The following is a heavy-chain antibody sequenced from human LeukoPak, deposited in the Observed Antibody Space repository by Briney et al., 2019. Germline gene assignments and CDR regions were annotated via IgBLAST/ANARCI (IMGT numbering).Heavy chain of an antibody. J-gene: IGHJ4*02. Sequence: PGGSLRLSCAASGFTFSSFSMNWVRQAPGKGLEWVSSISSSSSYIYYADSVKGRFTISRDNAKNSLYLQMNSLRAKDTAVYYCARDPRGGYFDYWGQGTLVTVSS. V-gene: IGHV3-21*01. CDR3: ARDPRGGYFDY. CDR1: GFTFSSFS. CDR2: ISSSSSYI. D-gene: IGHD3-16*01.